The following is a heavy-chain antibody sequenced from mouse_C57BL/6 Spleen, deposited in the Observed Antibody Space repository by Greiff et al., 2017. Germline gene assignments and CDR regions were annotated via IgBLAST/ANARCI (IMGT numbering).Heavy chain of an antibody. Sequence: QVQLQQSGPELVKPGASVKISCKASGYTFTDYYINWVKQRPGQGLEWIGWIFPGSGSTYYNEKFKGTATLTVDKSSSTAYMLLSSLTSDDSAVYFCASSDGSDFFDYWGQGPTLTVSS. CDR1: GYTFTDYY. D-gene: IGHD2-3*01. CDR2: IFPGSGST. V-gene: IGHV1-75*01. CDR3: ASSDGSDFFDY. J-gene: IGHJ2*01.